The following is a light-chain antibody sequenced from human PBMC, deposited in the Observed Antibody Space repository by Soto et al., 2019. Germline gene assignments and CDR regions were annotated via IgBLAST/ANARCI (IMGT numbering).Light chain of an antibody. Sequence: QSALTQPASVSGSLGQSITISCTGTSSDVGGYDFVSWYQQHPGKAPKLIIFDVVNRPSGVSDRFSASKSGNTATLTISGLQAEDEADYSCSSYSSSTPYAVFGGGTQLTVL. CDR1: SSDVGGYDF. J-gene: IGLJ7*01. CDR2: DVV. CDR3: SSYSSSTPYAV. V-gene: IGLV2-14*01.